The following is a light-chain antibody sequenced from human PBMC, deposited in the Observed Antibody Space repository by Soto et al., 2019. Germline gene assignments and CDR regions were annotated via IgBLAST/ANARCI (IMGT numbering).Light chain of an antibody. J-gene: IGKJ1*01. V-gene: IGKV3-20*01. CDR2: GAS. CDR3: QQYGSSPWT. CDR1: QSVSSSF. Sequence: EIVLTQSPGTLSLSSGERATLSCRASQSVSSSFLAWYQQKPDQAPRLLIYGASSRATGIPDRFSGSGSGTDFTLTISRLEPEDFAVYYCQQYGSSPWTFGQGTKVEIK.